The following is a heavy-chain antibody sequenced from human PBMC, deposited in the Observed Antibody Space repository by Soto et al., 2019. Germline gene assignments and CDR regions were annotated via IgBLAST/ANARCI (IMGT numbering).Heavy chain of an antibody. V-gene: IGHV5-51*01. CDR1: GYSFTSYW. Sequence: GESLKISCKGSGYSFTSYWIGWVRQMPGKGLEWMGIIYPGDSDTRYSPSFQGQVTISADKSISTAYLQWSSLKASDTAMYYCARAAAGPVEYYYYYGMGVWGQGTTVTVSS. J-gene: IGHJ6*02. CDR2: IYPGDSDT. CDR3: ARAAAGPVEYYYYYGMGV. D-gene: IGHD6-13*01.